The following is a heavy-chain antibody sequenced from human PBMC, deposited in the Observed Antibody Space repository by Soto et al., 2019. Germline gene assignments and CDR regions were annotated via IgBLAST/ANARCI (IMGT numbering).Heavy chain of an antibody. V-gene: IGHV3-30-3*01. CDR3: ASPDSYFEY. CDR1: GFTFNIYA. J-gene: IGHJ4*02. Sequence: LRLSCAASGFTFNIYALHWVRQAPGKGLEWVAVISFDGTKKYYSDSVKGRFTISRDNLKNTLYLQMNSLRAEDTAVYYCASPDSYFEYWGQGTLVTVSS. D-gene: IGHD3-22*01. CDR2: ISFDGTKK.